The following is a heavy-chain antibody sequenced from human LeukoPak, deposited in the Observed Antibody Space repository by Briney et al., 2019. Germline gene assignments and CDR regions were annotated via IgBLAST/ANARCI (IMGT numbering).Heavy chain of an antibody. CDR2: IRYDGSNK. V-gene: IGHV3-30*02. CDR1: GFTFSSYG. Sequence: PGGSLRLSCAASGFTFSSYGMHWVRQAPGKGLEWVAFIRYDGSNKYYADSVKGRFTISRDNSKNTLYLQMNSLRAEDTAVYYCAKDGGYIGYSSSWHFDYWGQGTLVTVSS. CDR3: AKDGGYIGYSSSWHFDY. J-gene: IGHJ4*02. D-gene: IGHD6-13*01.